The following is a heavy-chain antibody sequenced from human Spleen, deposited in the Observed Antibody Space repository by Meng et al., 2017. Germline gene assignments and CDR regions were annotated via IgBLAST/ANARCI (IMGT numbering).Heavy chain of an antibody. V-gene: IGHV4-34*01. J-gene: IGHJ4*02. D-gene: IGHD4-11*01. CDR1: GGSFSYYY. Sequence: QVQLQQWGAGLLKPSETRSLTCVVSGGSFSYYYWSWIRQPPGKGLEWIGEINHSGSTNYNPSLESRATISVDTSQNNLSLKLSSVTAADSAVYYCARGPTTMAHDFDYWGQGTLVTVSS. CDR2: INHSGST. CDR3: ARGPTTMAHDFDY.